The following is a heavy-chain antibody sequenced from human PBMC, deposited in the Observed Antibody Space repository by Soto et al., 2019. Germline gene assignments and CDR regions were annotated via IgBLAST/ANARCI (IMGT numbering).Heavy chain of an antibody. V-gene: IGHV1-46*01. CDR3: ARDTGYDHDAFDI. CDR1: GYTFITSYY. D-gene: IGHD5-12*01. CDR2: INPTGTMT. J-gene: IGHJ3*02. Sequence: QVQLVQSGAEVKKPGASVKLSCKASGYTFITSYYTHWVRQAPGQGLEWMGIINPTGTMTKYSERFQGRITITRDTSTSTDYMELSTLTSEDTAVYFCARDTGYDHDAFDIWGQGTMVTVSS.